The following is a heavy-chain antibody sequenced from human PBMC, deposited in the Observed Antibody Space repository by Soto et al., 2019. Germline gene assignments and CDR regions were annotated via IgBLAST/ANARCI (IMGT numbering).Heavy chain of an antibody. CDR3: AKEYGSTWIDH. CDR1: GLTFANYG. CDR2: ISSHGGGTQ. D-gene: IGHD6-13*01. Sequence: PGGSLRLSCVASGLTFANYGMHWVRQAPGKGLEWVALISSHGGGTQLYADSVKGRFTITRDNSKNTLYLQLNSLRDEDTAVYYCAKEYGSTWIDHWGQGTPVTVSS. J-gene: IGHJ4*02. V-gene: IGHV3-30*18.